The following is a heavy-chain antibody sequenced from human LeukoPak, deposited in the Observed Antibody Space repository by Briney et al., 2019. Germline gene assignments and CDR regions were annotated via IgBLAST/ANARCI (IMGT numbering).Heavy chain of an antibody. CDR2: ISSSGSTI. D-gene: IGHD3-10*01. CDR1: GFTFSSYE. Sequence: GGSLRLSCAASGFTFSSYEMNWFRQAPVKGLEWVSYISSSGSTIYYADSVKGRFTISRDNAKNSLYLQMNSLRAEDTAVYYCARDLYYGSGSYYHDYWGQGTLVTVSS. CDR3: ARDLYYGSGSYYHDY. J-gene: IGHJ4*02. V-gene: IGHV3-48*03.